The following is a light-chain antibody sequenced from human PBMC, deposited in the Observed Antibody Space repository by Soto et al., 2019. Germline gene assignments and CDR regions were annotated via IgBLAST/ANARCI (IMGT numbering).Light chain of an antibody. CDR1: QSVSSSY. CDR3: QQRSNWLT. CDR2: GAS. V-gene: IGKV3D-20*02. Sequence: DIVLTQSPGTLSLSPGERATLSCRASQSVSSSYLAWYQQKPGQAPRLLIYGASTRATGIPARFSGSGSGTDFTLTISSLEPEDFAVYYCQQRSNWLTFGGGTKVDIK. J-gene: IGKJ4*01.